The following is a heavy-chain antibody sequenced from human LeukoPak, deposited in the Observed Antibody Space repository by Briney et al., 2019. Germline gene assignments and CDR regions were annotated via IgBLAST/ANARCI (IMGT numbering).Heavy chain of an antibody. V-gene: IGHV3-43D*03. CDR2: ISWDGGIT. D-gene: IGHD3-10*01. Sequence: GGSLRLSCTASGFTFDDSAMHWVRQPPGKGLEWVSLISWDGGITYYADSVKGRFTISRDNSKNSLYLQMNSLRADDTALYYCAKDTDGAGTYYPDYWGQGTLVTVSS. CDR3: AKDTDGAGTYYPDY. J-gene: IGHJ4*02. CDR1: GFTFDDSA.